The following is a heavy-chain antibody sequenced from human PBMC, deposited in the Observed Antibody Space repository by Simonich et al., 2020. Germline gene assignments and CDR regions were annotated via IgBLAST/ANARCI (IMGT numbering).Heavy chain of an antibody. Sequence: EVQLVESGGGLIQPGGSLRLSCAASGFTVSGNNMSWVRRAPGKGLEGDAVVYSGGSTYYADSVKGRFTISRDNSKNTLYLQINSLRAEDTAVYYCARWTATGYYFDYWGQGTLVTVSS. CDR1: GFTVSGNN. V-gene: IGHV3-53*01. D-gene: IGHD1-1*01. J-gene: IGHJ4*02. CDR3: ARWTATGYYFDY. CDR2: VYSGGST.